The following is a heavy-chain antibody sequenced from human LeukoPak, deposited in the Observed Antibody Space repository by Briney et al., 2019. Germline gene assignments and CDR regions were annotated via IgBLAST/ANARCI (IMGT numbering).Heavy chain of an antibody. V-gene: IGHV3-23*01. J-gene: IGHJ4*02. Sequence: GGSLRLSCAASGFTFSSYAMSWVRQAPGKGLEWVSAISGSGGSTYYADSVKGRFTISRDNSKNTLYLQMNSLRAEDTAVYYCAKDGPGYCGGDCSTLFDYWGQGTLVTVSS. CDR1: GFTFSSYA. CDR3: AKDGPGYCGGDCSTLFDY. CDR2: ISGSGGST. D-gene: IGHD2-21*01.